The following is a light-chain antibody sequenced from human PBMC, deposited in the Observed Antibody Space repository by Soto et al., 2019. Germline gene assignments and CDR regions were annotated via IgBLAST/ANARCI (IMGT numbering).Light chain of an antibody. CDR2: MAS. CDR1: QSLLYSNGFNC. V-gene: IGKV2-28*01. J-gene: IGKJ1*01. CDR3: MHFQQNPWT. Sequence: DIVMTQSPLSLSVTPGESASISCRSSQSLLYSNGFNCLDWYLQKPGQSPQLLIYMASYRASGVPDRFSGSGSETDSTLEISRGGAEVVEFYYCMHFQQNPWTFGQGTKVEIK.